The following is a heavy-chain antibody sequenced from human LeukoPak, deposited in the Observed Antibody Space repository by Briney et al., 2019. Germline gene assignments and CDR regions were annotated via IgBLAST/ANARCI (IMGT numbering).Heavy chain of an antibody. CDR1: GVSISSYY. CDR2: ISTSGST. Sequence: SEALSLTCTVSGVSISSYYCSWIRQPPGKGLEWIGYISTSGSTDYSPSLKSRVTISVDRSKNQCSLNLSSVTAADTAVYYCAGHDEGSGWYRSYIDLWGRGTLVIVSS. CDR3: AGHDEGSGWYRSYIDL. J-gene: IGHJ2*01. D-gene: IGHD6-19*01. V-gene: IGHV4-4*09.